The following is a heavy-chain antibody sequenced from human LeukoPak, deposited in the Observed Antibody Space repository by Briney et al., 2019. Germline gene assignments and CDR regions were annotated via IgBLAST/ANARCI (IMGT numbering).Heavy chain of an antibody. V-gene: IGHV4-38-2*02. CDR1: GYSISSGYY. J-gene: IGHJ3*02. CDR3: ARDPIGLAVQLERRGAFDI. D-gene: IGHD1-1*01. Sequence: SETLSLTCTVPGYSISSGYYWGWIRQPPGKGLEWIGSIYHSGSTYYNPSLKSRVTISVDTSKNQFSLKLSSVTAADTAVYYCARDPIGLAVQLERRGAFDIWGQGTMVTVSS. CDR2: IYHSGST.